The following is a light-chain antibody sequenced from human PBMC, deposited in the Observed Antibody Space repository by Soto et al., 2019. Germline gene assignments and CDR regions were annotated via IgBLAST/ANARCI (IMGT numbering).Light chain of an antibody. Sequence: DVVMTQSPLPLTVTLGQAASISCRSSQSPLYSDGNTYLNWFHQRPGQSPRRLIYKVSNRYSVVPDRFSGSGSGTDFTLQISRVEAEDVVVYYCMQGTHWPWTFGQGTKVEI. CDR1: QSPLYSDGNTY. CDR3: MQGTHWPWT. V-gene: IGKV2-30*01. CDR2: KVS. J-gene: IGKJ1*01.